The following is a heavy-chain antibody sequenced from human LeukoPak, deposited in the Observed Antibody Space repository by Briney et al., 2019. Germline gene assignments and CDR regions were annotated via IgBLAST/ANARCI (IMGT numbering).Heavy chain of an antibody. D-gene: IGHD2-15*01. J-gene: IGHJ5*01. CDR3: ARGTLEHCSGASCYPLDS. V-gene: IGHV3-23*01. CDR1: GFTVSSNY. Sequence: GGSLRLSCAASGFTVSSNYMSWVRQAPGKGLEWVSAITSTGGTTYYADSVKGRFTISRDNSKNTLYLQMNSLRAEDTAVYYCARGTLEHCSGASCYPLDSWGQGTLVTVSS. CDR2: ITSTGGTT.